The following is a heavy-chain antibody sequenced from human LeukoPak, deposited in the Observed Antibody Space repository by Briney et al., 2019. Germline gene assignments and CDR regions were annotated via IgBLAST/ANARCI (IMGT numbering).Heavy chain of an antibody. J-gene: IGHJ6*02. CDR2: TYYRSKWYN. CDR3: ARDLKDGFDVDTVMAYYYGMDV. D-gene: IGHD5-18*01. V-gene: IGHV6-1*01. CDR1: GDSVSSNSAA. Sequence: SQTLSLTCAISGDSVSSNSAAWNWIRQSPSRGLEWLGRTYYRSKWYNDYAVSVKSRITINPDTSKNQFSLQLNSVTPEDTAVYYCARDLKDGFDVDTVMAYYYGMDVWGQGTTVTVSS.